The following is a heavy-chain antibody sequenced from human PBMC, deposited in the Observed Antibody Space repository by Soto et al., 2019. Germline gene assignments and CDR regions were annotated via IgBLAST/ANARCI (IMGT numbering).Heavy chain of an antibody. V-gene: IGHV3-9*01. CDR3: VKGPSSRYQLDNNWFDP. J-gene: IGHJ5*02. CDR1: GFTFEDHA. D-gene: IGHD2-2*01. Sequence: PGGSLRLSCAASGFTFEDHAMHWVRQAPGKGLEWVSGISWNGDIIGYAVSVKGRFTISRDNAKNSLHLQMNTLRAEDTALYYCVKGPSSRYQLDNNWFDPWGQGTQVTVSS. CDR2: ISWNGDII.